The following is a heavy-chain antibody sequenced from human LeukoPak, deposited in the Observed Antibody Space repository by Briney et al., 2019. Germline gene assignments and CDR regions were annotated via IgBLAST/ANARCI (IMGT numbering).Heavy chain of an antibody. CDR3: ARVGQLLWFGELSLAFDI. CDR2: IYYSGST. J-gene: IGHJ3*02. D-gene: IGHD3-10*01. Sequence: SETLSLTCTVSGGSISSYYWSWIRQPPGKGLEWIGYIYYSGSTNYNPSLKSRVTISVDTSKNQFSLKLSSVTAADTAVYYCARVGQLLWFGELSLAFDIWGQGTMATVSS. CDR1: GGSISSYY. V-gene: IGHV4-59*01.